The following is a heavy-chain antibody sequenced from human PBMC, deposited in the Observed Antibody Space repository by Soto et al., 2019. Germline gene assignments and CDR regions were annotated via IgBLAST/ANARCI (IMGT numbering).Heavy chain of an antibody. Sequence: QVQLKESGPGLVKPSGTLSLTCAVSGGSISSSNWWRWVRQRPGKGLEWIVEIYNSGSTNYNSSRKSLVTMSESKSKNQIALKIMSVTAADMAVYYCERDEDDSSGYYVFDYWGQGTMVTVSS. D-gene: IGHD3-22*01. CDR1: GGSISSSNW. CDR2: IYNSGST. V-gene: IGHV4-4*02. J-gene: IGHJ4*02. CDR3: ERDEDDSSGYYVFDY.